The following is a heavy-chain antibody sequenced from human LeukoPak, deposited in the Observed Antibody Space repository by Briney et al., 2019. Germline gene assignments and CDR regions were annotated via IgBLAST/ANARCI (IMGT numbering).Heavy chain of an antibody. Sequence: GASVKVSCKASGGTFSSYAISWVRQAPGQGLEWMGRIIPIFGTANYAQKFQGRVTITTDESTSTAYMELSSLRSEDTAVYYCARGRAPYDYVWGSYRQTTHFDYWGQGTLVTVSS. D-gene: IGHD3-16*02. CDR3: ARGRAPYDYVWGSYRQTTHFDY. CDR1: GGTFSSYA. CDR2: IIPIFGTA. V-gene: IGHV1-69*05. J-gene: IGHJ4*02.